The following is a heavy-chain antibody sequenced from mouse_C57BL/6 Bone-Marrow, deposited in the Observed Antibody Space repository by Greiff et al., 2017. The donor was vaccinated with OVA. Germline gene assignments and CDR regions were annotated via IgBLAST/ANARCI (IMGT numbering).Heavy chain of an antibody. CDR3: AGGYYGTLFDY. CDR2: INPSTGGT. V-gene: IGHV1-42*01. D-gene: IGHD1-1*01. CDR1: GYSFTGYY. J-gene: IGHJ2*01. Sequence: EVQLQESGPELVKPGASVKISCKASGYSFTGYYMNWVKQSPEKSLEWIGEINPSTGGTTYNQKFKAKATLTVDKSSSTAYMQLKSLTSADSAVSYCAGGYYGTLFDYWGQGTTLTVSS.